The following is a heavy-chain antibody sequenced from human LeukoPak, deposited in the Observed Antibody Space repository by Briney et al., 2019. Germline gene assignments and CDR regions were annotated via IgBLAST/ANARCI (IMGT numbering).Heavy chain of an antibody. CDR2: LCGSGANT. Sequence: GGSLRLSCAASGFTFSGYAMSWVRQAPGKGLEWVSSLCGSGANTYYADSVKGRFTISRDNSKNTLYLQMNSLRAEDTAVYYCARGGNSNPYYYYYMDVWGKGTTVTVSS. V-gene: IGHV3-23*01. D-gene: IGHD4-23*01. CDR3: ARGGNSNPYYYYYMDV. J-gene: IGHJ6*03. CDR1: GFTFSGYA.